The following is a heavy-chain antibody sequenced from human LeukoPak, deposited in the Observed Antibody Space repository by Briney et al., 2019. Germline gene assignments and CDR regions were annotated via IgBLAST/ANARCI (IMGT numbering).Heavy chain of an antibody. V-gene: IGHV4-30-4*01. D-gene: IGHD1-20*01. CDR2: IYYSGST. CDR1: GGSISSGDYY. J-gene: IGHJ4*02. CDR3: ARSYNWNQGAFDY. Sequence: PQTLSLTCTVSGGSISSGDYYWSWIRQPPGKGLEWIGYIYYSGSTYYNPSLKSRVTISVDTSKNQFSLKLSSVTAADTAVYYCARSYNWNQGAFDYWGQGTLVTVSS.